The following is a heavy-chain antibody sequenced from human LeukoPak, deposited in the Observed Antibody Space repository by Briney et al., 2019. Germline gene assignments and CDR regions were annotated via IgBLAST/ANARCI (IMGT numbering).Heavy chain of an antibody. CDR3: ARVVFNWNDDTTTHFDY. D-gene: IGHD1-1*01. CDR1: GDSVSSNSAA. Sequence: SQTLSLTCAISGDSVSSNSAAWNWIRQSPSRGLEWLGRTYYRSKWYNDYAVSVKSRITINPDTSKNQFSLQLNSVTPEDTAVYYCARVVFNWNDDTTTHFDYWGQGTLVTVSS. CDR2: TYYRSKWYN. J-gene: IGHJ4*02. V-gene: IGHV6-1*01.